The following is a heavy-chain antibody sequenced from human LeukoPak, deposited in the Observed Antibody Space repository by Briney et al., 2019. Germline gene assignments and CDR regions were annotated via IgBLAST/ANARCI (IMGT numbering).Heavy chain of an antibody. CDR1: GYTFTGYY. D-gene: IGHD6-6*01. V-gene: IGHV1-3*01. CDR3: AGSSSSSGYYFDY. J-gene: IGHJ4*02. Sequence: ASVKVSCKASGYTFTGYYMHWVRQAPGQRLEWMGWINAGGGDTKYSQKLQGRVTITRDTSASTAYMELSSLRSEDTAVYYCAGSSSSSGYYFDYWGQGTLVTVSS. CDR2: INAGGGDT.